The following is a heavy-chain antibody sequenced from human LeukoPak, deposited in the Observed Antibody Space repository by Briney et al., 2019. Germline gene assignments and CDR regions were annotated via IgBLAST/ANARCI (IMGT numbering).Heavy chain of an antibody. Sequence: SETLSLTCTVSGGSISSSSYYWGWIRQPPGKGLEWIGDIYYSGRTYYNLSLRNRVSISLDTSKNRFSLTLTSVTAADTTVYYCARRRYYDSTGFFDWGRGSLVIVSS. J-gene: IGHJ1*01. CDR2: IYYSGRT. CDR1: GGSISSSSYY. D-gene: IGHD3-22*01. V-gene: IGHV4-39*02. CDR3: ARRRYYDSTGFFD.